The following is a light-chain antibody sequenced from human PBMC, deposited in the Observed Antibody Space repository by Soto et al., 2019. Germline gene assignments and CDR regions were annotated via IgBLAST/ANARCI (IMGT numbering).Light chain of an antibody. V-gene: IGKV3-11*01. CDR1: QSVSSN. Sequence: EVVMTQSPATLSVSPGERATLSCRASQSVSSNLAWYQQKPGQSPRLLIYGASNRATGIPDRFSGSGSGTDFTLTISNLEPEDFAVYYCQQRSNWPANFGQGTRLEIK. J-gene: IGKJ5*01. CDR3: QQRSNWPAN. CDR2: GAS.